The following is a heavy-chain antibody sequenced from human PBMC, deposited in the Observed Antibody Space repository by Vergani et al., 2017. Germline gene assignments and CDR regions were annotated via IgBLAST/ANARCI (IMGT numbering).Heavy chain of an antibody. V-gene: IGHV1-69*18. Sequence: QVQLVQSGAEVKKPGSSVKVSCKASGGTFSSYAISWVRQAPGQGLEWMGRIIPIFGTANYAQKFQGRVTITADESTSTAYMELSSLRSEDTAVYYCAKIADIVYSGYKTSTNYAFDIWGQGTMVTVSS. CDR2: IIPIFGTA. CDR1: GGTFSSYA. J-gene: IGHJ3*02. CDR3: AKIADIVYSGYKTSTNYAFDI. D-gene: IGHD5-12*01.